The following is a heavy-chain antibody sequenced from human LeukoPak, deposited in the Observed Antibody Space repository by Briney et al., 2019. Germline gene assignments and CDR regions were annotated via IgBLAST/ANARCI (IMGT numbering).Heavy chain of an antibody. V-gene: IGHV3-33*01. CDR2: IWNNGNNK. CDR3: ARGSVGVPTDFDY. D-gene: IGHD1-26*01. Sequence: GGSLRLSCAASGFIFSDYGMHWVRQAPGKGLEWVAVIWNNGNNKYADSVRGRFTISRDDSKNTLYLQMDSLRAEDTAVYCARGSVGVPTDFDYWGQGTLVTVSS. CDR1: GFIFSDYG. J-gene: IGHJ4*02.